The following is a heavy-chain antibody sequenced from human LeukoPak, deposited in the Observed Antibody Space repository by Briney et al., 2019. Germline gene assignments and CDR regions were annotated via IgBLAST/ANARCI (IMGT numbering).Heavy chain of an antibody. CDR1: GFTFDDYA. CDR2: ISWNSGSI. V-gene: IGHV3-9*01. Sequence: PGRSLRLSCAASGFTFDDYAMHWVRQAPGKGLEWVSGISWNSGSIGYADSVKGRFTISRDNAKNSLYLQMNSLRAEDTALYYCAKATVPKGASVPWYFDLWGRGTLVTVSS. J-gene: IGHJ2*01. D-gene: IGHD2-2*01. CDR3: AKATVPKGASVPWYFDL.